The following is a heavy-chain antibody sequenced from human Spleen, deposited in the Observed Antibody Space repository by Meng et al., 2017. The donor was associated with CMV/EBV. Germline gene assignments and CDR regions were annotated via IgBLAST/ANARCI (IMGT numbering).Heavy chain of an antibody. D-gene: IGHD2-2*01. CDR3: AKDRIRYQLLSARDY. Sequence: LSLTCAASGFTFSSYAMHWVRQAPGKGLEWVAVISYDGSNKYYADSVKGRFTISRDNSKNTLYLQMNSLRAEDTAVYYCAKDRIRYQLLSARDYWGQGTLVTVSS. J-gene: IGHJ4*02. V-gene: IGHV3-30-3*01. CDR2: ISYDGSNK. CDR1: GFTFSSYA.